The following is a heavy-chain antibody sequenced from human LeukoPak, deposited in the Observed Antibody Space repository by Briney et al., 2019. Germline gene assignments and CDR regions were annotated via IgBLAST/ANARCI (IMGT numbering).Heavy chain of an antibody. CDR3: ARWNTGWEFDY. Sequence: GGSLRLSCAVSGFSFSNYWMTWVRQAPGKGLQWVAHINQDGSEKYSVDSVKGRFTISRDNAKTSLYLQMNSLRAEDTAVYYCARWNTGWEFDYWGQGSLVTVSS. J-gene: IGHJ4*02. D-gene: IGHD1/OR15-1a*01. V-gene: IGHV3-7*05. CDR2: INQDGSEK. CDR1: GFSFSNYW.